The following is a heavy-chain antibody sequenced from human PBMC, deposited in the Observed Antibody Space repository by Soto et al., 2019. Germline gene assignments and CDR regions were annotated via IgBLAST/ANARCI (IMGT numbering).Heavy chain of an antibody. CDR2: IIPIFGTA. J-gene: IGHJ6*02. D-gene: IGHD3-3*01. CDR1: GGTFSSYA. V-gene: IGHV1-69*13. CDR3: AREDDFWSGLGGYYGMDV. Sequence: ASVKVSCKASGGTFSSYAISWVRQAPGRGLEWMGGIIPIFGTANYAQKFQGRVTITADESTSTAYMELSSLRSEDTAVYYCAREDDFWSGLGGYYGMDVWGQGTTVTVSS.